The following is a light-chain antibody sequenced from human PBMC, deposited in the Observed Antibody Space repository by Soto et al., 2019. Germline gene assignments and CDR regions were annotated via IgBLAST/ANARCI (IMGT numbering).Light chain of an antibody. CDR1: SSNIGSNT. CDR2: NNN. V-gene: IGLV1-44*01. J-gene: IGLJ1*01. Sequence: QSVLTQPPSASGTPGQRVTISCSGSSSNIGSNTVNWYQQLPGTAPKHLIYNNNQRPSGVPDQFSGSKSATSASLPISGLQSEDEADYYCAAWDDSLNGLVFGTGTKLTVL. CDR3: AAWDDSLNGLV.